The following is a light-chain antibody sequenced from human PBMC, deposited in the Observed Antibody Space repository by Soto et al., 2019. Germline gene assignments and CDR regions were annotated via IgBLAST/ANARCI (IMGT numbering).Light chain of an antibody. CDR3: AAWDDSLNAVV. J-gene: IGLJ2*01. Sequence: QSVVTQPPSASGTPGRRVTMSCSGSNSNVGSNTVDWYQQLPGTAPKLLIYHNNQRPSGVPDRLSGSKSGTSASLAISGLQSEDEADYYCAAWDDSLNAVVFGGGTKLTVL. CDR1: NSNVGSNT. CDR2: HNN. V-gene: IGLV1-44*01.